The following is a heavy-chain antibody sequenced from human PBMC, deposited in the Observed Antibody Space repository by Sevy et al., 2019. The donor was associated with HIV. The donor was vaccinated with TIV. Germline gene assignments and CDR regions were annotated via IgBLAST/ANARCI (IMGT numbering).Heavy chain of an antibody. CDR2: IYPEDSET. D-gene: IGHD3-22*01. CDR1: GYSFTSHW. Sequence: GESLISCQGSGYSFTSHWIGWVRHMPGKGLEWMGIIYPEDSETRYSPSFQGQVTFSADKSISTAYLQWSSLKASDTAMYYCATSRSGYFDSSGYYIYWGQGTLVTVSS. J-gene: IGHJ4*02. V-gene: IGHV5-51*01. CDR3: ATSRSGYFDSSGYYIY.